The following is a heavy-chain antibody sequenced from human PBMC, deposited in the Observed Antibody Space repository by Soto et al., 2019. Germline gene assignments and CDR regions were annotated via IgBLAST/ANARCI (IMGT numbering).Heavy chain of an antibody. CDR1: GGSFSAYS. CDR3: ARLSSEGETYSSSWYYFDY. D-gene: IGHD6-13*01. CDR2: INHSGDT. J-gene: IGHJ4*02. V-gene: IGHV4-34*01. Sequence: SETLSLTCAVYGGSFSAYSWTWIRQSPEKGLEWIGEINHSGDTYYNPSLESRVTISVDTSKNQFSLKLSSVTAADTAVYYCARLSSEGETYSSSWYYFDYWGQGTLVTVSS.